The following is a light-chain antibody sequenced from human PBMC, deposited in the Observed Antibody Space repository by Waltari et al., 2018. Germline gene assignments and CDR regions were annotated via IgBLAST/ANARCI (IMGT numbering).Light chain of an antibody. CDR2: EVS. CDR1: SSDVGGYNS. CDR3: SSYTSSSTHYV. J-gene: IGLJ1*01. V-gene: IGLV2-14*01. Sequence: QPALTQPASVSGSPGQSITISCTGTSSDVGGYNSASWYQQHPGKAPKLMIYEVSNRPSGVSNRFSGSKSGNTASLTISGLQAEDEADYYCSSYTSSSTHYVFGTGTKVTVL.